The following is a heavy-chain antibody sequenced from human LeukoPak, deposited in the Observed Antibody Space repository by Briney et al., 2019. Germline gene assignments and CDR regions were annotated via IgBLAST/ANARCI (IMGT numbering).Heavy chain of an antibody. CDR3: AKVARQMVRGVIPEVFFDPFDI. J-gene: IGHJ3*02. CDR1: GFTFSSYA. CDR2: ISTSADSI. V-gene: IGHV3-23*01. Sequence: GGSLRLSCAASGFTFSSYAMNWVRQAPGKGLEWVSVISTSADSIYYADVVKGRFTISRDNSKNTVYLQMNSLRAEDTAVYYCAKVARQMVRGVIPEVFFDPFDIWGQGTMVTVSS. D-gene: IGHD3-10*01.